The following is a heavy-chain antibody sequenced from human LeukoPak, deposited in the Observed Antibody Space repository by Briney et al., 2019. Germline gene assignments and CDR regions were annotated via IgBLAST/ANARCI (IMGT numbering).Heavy chain of an antibody. D-gene: IGHD6-13*01. Sequence: GGSLRLSCAASGFTFNSYNMNWVRQAPGKGLEWVSSISTRSTYIYYADSVEGRFTISRDNAQSSLYLQMNSLRDEDSGVYFCARDYSRWHRDFDVWGQGTMVTVSS. CDR2: ISTRSTYI. CDR3: ARDYSRWHRDFDV. V-gene: IGHV3-21*01. CDR1: GFTFNSYN. J-gene: IGHJ3*01.